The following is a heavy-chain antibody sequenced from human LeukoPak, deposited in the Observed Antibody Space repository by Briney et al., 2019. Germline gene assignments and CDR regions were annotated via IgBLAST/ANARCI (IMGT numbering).Heavy chain of an antibody. V-gene: IGHV3-7*01. CDR3: ASAEYSSGWYDRDY. D-gene: IGHD6-19*01. CDR2: IKQDGSEK. Sequence: GGSLRLSCAASGFTFSSYWMSWVRQAPGKGLEWVAYIKQDGSEKYYVDSVKGRFTISRDNAKNSLYLQMNSLRAEDTAVYYCASAEYSSGWYDRDYWGQGTLVTVSS. CDR1: GFTFSSYW. J-gene: IGHJ4*02.